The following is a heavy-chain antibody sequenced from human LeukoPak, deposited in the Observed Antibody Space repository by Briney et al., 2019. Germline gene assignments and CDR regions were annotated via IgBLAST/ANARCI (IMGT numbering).Heavy chain of an antibody. CDR2: ISSSSSYI. V-gene: IGHV3-21*01. D-gene: IGHD2-15*01. CDR1: GFTFSSYS. J-gene: IGHJ3*02. Sequence: GGSLRLSCAASGFTFSSYSMNRVRQAPGKGLEWVSSISSSSSYIYYADSVKGRFTISRDNSKNTLYLQMNSLRAEDTAVYYCARVGGPDCSGGSCYSIFDAFDIWGQGTMVTVSS. CDR3: ARVGGPDCSGGSCYSIFDAFDI.